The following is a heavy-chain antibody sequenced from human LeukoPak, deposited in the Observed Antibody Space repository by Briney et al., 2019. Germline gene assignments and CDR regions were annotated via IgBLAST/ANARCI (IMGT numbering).Heavy chain of an antibody. CDR3: ASVLWSAYYTVWYFDL. J-gene: IGHJ2*01. D-gene: IGHD3-3*01. CDR1: GGTFSTYS. V-gene: IGHV1-69*16. CDR2: IIPIIRKA. Sequence: SVKVSCKASGGTFSTYSISWVRQAPGQGREWMGGIIPIIRKANYAQKFQGRVTITTDESTSTAYMELSSLRSEDTAVYYCASVLWSAYYTVWYFDLWGRGTLVTVSS.